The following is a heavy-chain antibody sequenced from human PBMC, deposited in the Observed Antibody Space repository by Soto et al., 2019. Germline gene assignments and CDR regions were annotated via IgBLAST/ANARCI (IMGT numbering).Heavy chain of an antibody. CDR2: ISRDGSSK. V-gene: IGHV3-30-3*01. Sequence: GGSLRLSCAASGFTFSRYAMHWVRQAPGEGLEWVAVISRDGSSKYYGDSVKGRFTVSRDNSNNTLYLSMTSLRPDDTAVFYCARSRNGAVPDSINFWGQGTLVTVPQ. J-gene: IGHJ4*02. CDR3: ARSRNGAVPDSINF. CDR1: GFTFSRYA. D-gene: IGHD2-8*01.